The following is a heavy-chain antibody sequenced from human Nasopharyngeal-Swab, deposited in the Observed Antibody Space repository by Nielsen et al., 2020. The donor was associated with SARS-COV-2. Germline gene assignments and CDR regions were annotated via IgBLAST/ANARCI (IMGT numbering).Heavy chain of an antibody. CDR3: TRHTQYRSGGSCYPRFDP. CDR1: GFTFSGSA. CDR2: IRSKANSYAT. Sequence: GESLKISCAASGFTFSGSAMHWVRQASGKGLEWVGRIRSKANSYATAYAASVKGRFTISRDDSKNTAYLQMNSLKTEDTAVYYCTRHTQYRSGGSCYPRFDPWGQGTLVTVSS. J-gene: IGHJ5*02. V-gene: IGHV3-73*01. D-gene: IGHD2-15*01.